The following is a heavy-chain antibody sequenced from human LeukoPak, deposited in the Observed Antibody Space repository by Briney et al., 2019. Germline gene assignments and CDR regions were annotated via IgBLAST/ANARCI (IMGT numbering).Heavy chain of an antibody. D-gene: IGHD3-10*01. Sequence: ASVKVSCKASRYTFINDDINWIRQAIGQGLEWMGWMNPKSGNTGYAQKFQGRVTMTGDTSTNTAFMQLNDLTSDDTAVYYCVRLCVRGVIGPWGQGTLVTVSS. CDR2: MNPKSGNT. J-gene: IGHJ5*02. CDR3: VRLCVRGVIGP. V-gene: IGHV1-8*01. CDR1: RYTFINDD.